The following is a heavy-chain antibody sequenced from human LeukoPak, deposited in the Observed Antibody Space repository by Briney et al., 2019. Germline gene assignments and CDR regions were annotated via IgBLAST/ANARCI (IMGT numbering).Heavy chain of an antibody. CDR2: IRYDGSNK. D-gene: IGHD3-22*01. J-gene: IGHJ4*02. CDR1: GFTFSSYG. V-gene: IGHV3-30*02. Sequence: GGSLRLSCAASGFTFSSYGMHWVRQAPGKGLEWVAFIRYDGSNKYYADSVKGRFTISGDNSKNTLYLQMNSLRAEDTAVYYCAKDRVYYYDSSGHPDHYFDYWGQGTLVTVSS. CDR3: AKDRVYYYDSSGHPDHYFDY.